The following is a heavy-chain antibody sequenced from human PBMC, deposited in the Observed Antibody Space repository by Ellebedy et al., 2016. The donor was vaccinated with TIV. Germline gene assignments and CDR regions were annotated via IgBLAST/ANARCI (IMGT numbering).Heavy chain of an antibody. CDR3: ARHPPGEYCTGVSC. CDR1: GYTFTSYD. D-gene: IGHD2-15*01. CDR2: MTPNSGNA. Sequence: AASVKVSCKAPGYTFTSYDINWVRQAIGQGLEWMGWMTPNSGNAGSAQKFQGRVTMTWNTSISTAYMELSSLRSEDTAVYYCARHPPGEYCTGVSCWGQGTLVTVSS. J-gene: IGHJ4*02. V-gene: IGHV1-8*02.